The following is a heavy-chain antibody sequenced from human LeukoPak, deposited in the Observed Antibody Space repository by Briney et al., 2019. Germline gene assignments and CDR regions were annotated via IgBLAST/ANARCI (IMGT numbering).Heavy chain of an antibody. CDR3: AKDRDSSGWYGIFDY. CDR2: ISGSGGST. D-gene: IGHD6-19*01. Sequence: GGSLRLSCAASGFTFSSYGTSSVRQAPGKGLEWVSAISGSGGSTYYADSVKGRFTISRDNSKNTLYLQMNSLRAEDTAVYYCAKDRDSSGWYGIFDYWGQGTLVTVSS. J-gene: IGHJ4*02. CDR1: GFTFSSYG. V-gene: IGHV3-23*01.